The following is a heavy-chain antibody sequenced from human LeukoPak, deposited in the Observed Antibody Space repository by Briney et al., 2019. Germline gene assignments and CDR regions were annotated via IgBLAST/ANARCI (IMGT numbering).Heavy chain of an antibody. CDR1: GFTLSSYA. CDR3: AKGRGWLQFYFDY. J-gene: IGHJ4*02. Sequence: GGSLRLSCAASGFTLSSYAMSWVRQAPGKGLEWVSAISGSGGSTYYADSVKGRFTISRDNSKNTLYLQMNSLRAEDTAVYYCAKGRGWLQFYFDYWGQGTLVTVSS. D-gene: IGHD5-24*01. CDR2: ISGSGGST. V-gene: IGHV3-23*01.